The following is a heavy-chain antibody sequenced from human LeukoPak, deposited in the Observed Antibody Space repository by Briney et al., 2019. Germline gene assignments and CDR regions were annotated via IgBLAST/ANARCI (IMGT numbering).Heavy chain of an antibody. V-gene: IGHV3-30-3*01. CDR3: ARDSHSTPFEVGASLDY. CDR2: ISYDGSNK. Sequence: GRSLRLSCAASGFTFSSYAMHWVRQAPGKGLEWVAVISYDGSNKYYADSVKGRFTISRDNSKNTLYLLMSSLRAEDTAVYYCARDSHSTPFEVGASLDYWGQGTLVTVSS. CDR1: GFTFSSYA. J-gene: IGHJ4*02. D-gene: IGHD1-26*01.